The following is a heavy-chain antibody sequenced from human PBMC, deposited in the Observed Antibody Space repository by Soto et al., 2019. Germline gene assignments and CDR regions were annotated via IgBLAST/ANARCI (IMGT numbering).Heavy chain of an antibody. CDR2: IIPILGIA. CDR1: GGTFSSYT. Sequence: ASVKVSCKASGGTFSSYTISWVRQAPGQGLEWMGRIIPILGIANYAQKFQGRVTITADKSTSTAYMELSSLRSEDTAVYYCARFRGRGYYDSSGYRFDYWGQGTLVTVSS. J-gene: IGHJ4*02. CDR3: ARFRGRGYYDSSGYRFDY. V-gene: IGHV1-69*02. D-gene: IGHD3-22*01.